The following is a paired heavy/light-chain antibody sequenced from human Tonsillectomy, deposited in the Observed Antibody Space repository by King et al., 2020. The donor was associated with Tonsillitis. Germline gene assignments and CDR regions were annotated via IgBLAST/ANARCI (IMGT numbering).Heavy chain of an antibody. CDR1: GFTSSSYA. V-gene: IGHV3-23*01. D-gene: IGHD3-10*01. CDR3: AKVIYAYYNSGSLPFDS. Sequence: EVKLLESGGDLVQPGGSLRLSCVASGFTSSSYAMSWVRQAPGKGLEWVSSISGGGDMTFYADSVRGRFTVSRDNSKNTLYLQLSSLGAEDTAVYYCAKVIYAYYNSGSLPFDSWGQGTLVTVSS. J-gene: IGHJ4*02. CDR2: ISGGGDMT.
Light chain of an antibody. J-gene: IGKJ5*01. Sequence: EIVLTQAPATLSLSPGERATLSCRASQSISNYLAWYQQKPGQAPRLLIYDASNRATGIPARFSGSGSGTDFTLTISSLEPEDFAVYYCQQRSNWPITFGQGTRLDIK. CDR3: QQRSNWPIT. V-gene: IGKV3-11*01. CDR2: DAS. CDR1: QSISNY.